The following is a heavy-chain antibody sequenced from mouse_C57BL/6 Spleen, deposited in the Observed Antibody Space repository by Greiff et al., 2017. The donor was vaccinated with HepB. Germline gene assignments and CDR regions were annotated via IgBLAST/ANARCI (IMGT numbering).Heavy chain of an antibody. CDR3: AREGTMIRYYAMDY. CDR2: ISSGGSYT. J-gene: IGHJ4*01. CDR1: GFTFSSYG. Sequence: EVKLQESGGDLVKPGGSLKLSCAASGFTFSSYGMSWVRQTPDKRLEWVATISSGGSYTYYPDSVKGRFTISRDNAKNTLYLQMSSLKSEDTAMYYCAREGTMIRYYAMDYWGQGTSVTVSS. V-gene: IGHV5-6*01. D-gene: IGHD2-4*01.